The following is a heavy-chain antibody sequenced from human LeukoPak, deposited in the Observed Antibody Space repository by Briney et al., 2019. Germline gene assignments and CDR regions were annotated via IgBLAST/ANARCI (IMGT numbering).Heavy chain of an antibody. D-gene: IGHD6-19*01. Sequence: PGGSLRLSCAASGFTFNRYPMHWVRQVPGKGLEWVSGICLNSGCIGYADSVKGRFTISRDDAKNSLFLQMTSLRAEDTALYYCAKELSMAGHPPPDSWGQGTLVTVSS. CDR1: GFTFNRYP. J-gene: IGHJ4*02. CDR2: ICLNSGCI. V-gene: IGHV3-9*01. CDR3: AKELSMAGHPPPDS.